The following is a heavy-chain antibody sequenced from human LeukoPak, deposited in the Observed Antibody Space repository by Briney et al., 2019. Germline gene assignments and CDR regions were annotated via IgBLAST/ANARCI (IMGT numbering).Heavy chain of an antibody. J-gene: IGHJ4*02. D-gene: IGHD6-19*01. CDR2: IHTSGDT. CDR3: ARDSGYSSGWDAPRFDY. CDR1: GLTGSHNY. V-gene: IGHV3-53*01. Sequence: PGGSLRLSCAASGLTGSHNYVSWVRQAAGKGLEWVSAIHTSGDTCYADSVKGRFTISRDNSKNTLYLQMNSLRAEDTAVYYCARDSGYSSGWDAPRFDYWGQGTLVTVSS.